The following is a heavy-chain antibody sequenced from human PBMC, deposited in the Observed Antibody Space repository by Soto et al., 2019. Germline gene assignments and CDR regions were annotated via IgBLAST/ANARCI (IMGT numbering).Heavy chain of an antibody. V-gene: IGHV1-8*02. Sequence: ASVKVSCKGSGYTFTTYDIHWVRQATGQGLEWMGWMNPNSGNTGYAQKFQDRITLTRDTSITTAYMELSSLTSEDTAIYFCVRYAVAATYWGKGTQVTVSS. CDR2: MNPNSGNT. CDR3: VRYAVAATY. J-gene: IGHJ4*02. CDR1: GYTFTTYD. D-gene: IGHD2-8*01.